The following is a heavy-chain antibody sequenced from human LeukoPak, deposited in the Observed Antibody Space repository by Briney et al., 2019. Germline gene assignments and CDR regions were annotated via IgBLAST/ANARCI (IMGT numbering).Heavy chain of an antibody. CDR2: ISSSSSYI. Sequence: GGSLRLSCAASGFTFSSYSMNWVRQAPGKGLEWVSSISSSSSYIYYADSVKGRFTISRDDAKNSLYLQMNSLRAEDTAAYYCARESAAAGADAFDIWGQGTMVTVSS. V-gene: IGHV3-21*01. D-gene: IGHD6-13*01. J-gene: IGHJ3*02. CDR1: GFTFSSYS. CDR3: ARESAAAGADAFDI.